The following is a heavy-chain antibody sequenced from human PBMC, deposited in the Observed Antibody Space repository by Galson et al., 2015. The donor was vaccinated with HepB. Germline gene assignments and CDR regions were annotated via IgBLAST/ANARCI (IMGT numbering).Heavy chain of an antibody. CDR3: AGGPCSGSGCYSKYYYGMDV. V-gene: IGHV3-48*03. J-gene: IGHJ6*01. D-gene: IGHD2-15*01. CDR1: GVIFSDYE. Sequence: SLRLSCAASGVIFSDYEMNWVRQAPGKGLDWLSYISSSGSTIYYAGSVKGRFTISRDNVKNSLFLQMNSLRAEDTAVYYCAGGPCSGSGCYSKYYYGMDVWGQGTTVTVSS. CDR2: ISSSGSTI.